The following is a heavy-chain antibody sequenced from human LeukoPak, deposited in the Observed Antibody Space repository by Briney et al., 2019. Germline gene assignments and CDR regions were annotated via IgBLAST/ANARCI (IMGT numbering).Heavy chain of an antibody. D-gene: IGHD3-16*01. CDR1: AFTFGSYG. J-gene: IGHJ4*02. V-gene: IGHV3-30*02. CDR2: IWFDGSEK. CDR3: ARVMITFGGVNPAPFDY. Sequence: GGSLRLSCAASAFTFGSYGMHWVRQAPGKGLEWVAIIWFDGSEKYYADSVKGRFTISRDNSKNTLYLQMNSLRAEDTAVYYCARVMITFGGVNPAPFDYWGQGTLVTVSS.